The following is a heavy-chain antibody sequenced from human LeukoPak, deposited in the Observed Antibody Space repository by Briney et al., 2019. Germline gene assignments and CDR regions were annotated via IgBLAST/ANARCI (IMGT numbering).Heavy chain of an antibody. J-gene: IGHJ4*02. CDR3: AKESSSDDYGDYVLDY. D-gene: IGHD4-17*01. V-gene: IGHV3-30*18. Sequence: PGGSLRLSCAASGFTFSSYGMHWVRQAPGKGLEWAAVISYDGSNKYYADSVKGRFTISRDNSKNTLYLQMNSLRAEDTAVYYCAKESSSDDYGDYVLDYWGQGTLVTVSS. CDR2: ISYDGSNK. CDR1: GFTFSSYG.